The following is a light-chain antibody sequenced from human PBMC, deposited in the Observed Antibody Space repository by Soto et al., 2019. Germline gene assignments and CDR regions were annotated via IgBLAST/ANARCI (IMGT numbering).Light chain of an antibody. Sequence: DIQMTQSPSTLSASVGDRVTITCRASQSISSWLAWYQQKPGKAPKLLIYDASSLESGVPSRFSGSGSGTEFTIIISSLQHDDFANYYCQQYNSYWTFGQGTKVEIK. V-gene: IGKV1-5*01. CDR1: QSISSW. CDR2: DAS. J-gene: IGKJ1*01. CDR3: QQYNSYWT.